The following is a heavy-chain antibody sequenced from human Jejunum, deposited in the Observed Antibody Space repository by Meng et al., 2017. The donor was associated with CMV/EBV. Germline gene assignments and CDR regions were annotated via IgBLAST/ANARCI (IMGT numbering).Heavy chain of an antibody. Sequence: WVRQAPGQRLEWVGWSNAGNGTTKHSQEFQIRVTITRDTSASTAYMDLSSLRSEDMAVYYCARDRYCHNGVCYATPPPYYYGMGVWGQGTAVTVSS. CDR2: SNAGNGTT. CDR3: ARDRYCHNGVCYATPPPYYYGMGV. D-gene: IGHD2-8*01. V-gene: IGHV1-3*02. J-gene: IGHJ6*02.